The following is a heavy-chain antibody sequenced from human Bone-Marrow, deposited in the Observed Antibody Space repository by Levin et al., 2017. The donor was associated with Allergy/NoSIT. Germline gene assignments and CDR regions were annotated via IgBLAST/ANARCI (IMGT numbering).Heavy chain of an antibody. CDR1: GFTFSNYA. V-gene: IGHV3-23*01. J-gene: IGHJ3*01. Sequence: PGESLKISCAASGFTFSNYAMSWVRQAPEKGLEWVSTIRGGGGGTYYADSVKGRFTISRDNSKNTLFLQMNSLRADDTAVYYCAKSLTRYSGGYRGAFDVWGQGTMVTVSS. CDR2: IRGGGGGT. CDR3: AKSLTRYSGGYRGAFDV. D-gene: IGHD5-12*01.